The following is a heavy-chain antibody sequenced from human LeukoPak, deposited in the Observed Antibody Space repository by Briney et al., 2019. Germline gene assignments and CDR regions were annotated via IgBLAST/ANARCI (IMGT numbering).Heavy chain of an antibody. CDR3: AKGRYCSGGSCYGDYFDY. CDR1: GFTFSSYG. J-gene: IGHJ4*02. CDR2: IRYDGSNK. Sequence: GGSLRLSCAASGFTFSSYGMHSVRQAPGKGLEWVAFIRYDGSNKYYADSVKGRFTISRDNSKNTLYLQMNSLRAEDTAVYYCAKGRYCSGGSCYGDYFDYWGQGTLVTVSS. D-gene: IGHD2-15*01. V-gene: IGHV3-30*02.